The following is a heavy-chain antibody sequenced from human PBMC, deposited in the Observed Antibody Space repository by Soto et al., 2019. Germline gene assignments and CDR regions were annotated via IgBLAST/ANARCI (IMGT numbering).Heavy chain of an antibody. D-gene: IGHD3-10*01. CDR1: GASISRTGFP. CDR2: NYEGATT. J-gene: IGHJ4*02. Sequence: PSETLSLTCAVSGASISRTGFPWGWIREPPGQGLEWIGSNYEGATTFYNSSLKSRVTISADTSKNHFSLKLRSVTAADTAVYYCARRGSGHTFDYWGQGTLVTVSS. CDR3: ARRGSGHTFDY. V-gene: IGHV4-39*01.